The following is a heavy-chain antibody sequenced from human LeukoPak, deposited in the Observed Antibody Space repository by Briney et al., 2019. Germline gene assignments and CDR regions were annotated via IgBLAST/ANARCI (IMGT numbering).Heavy chain of an antibody. V-gene: IGHV6-1*01. CDR3: ARDGPMTMVRGVIITGDPRADY. D-gene: IGHD3-10*01. Sequence: SQTLSLTCAISGDSVSSNSAAWNWIRQSPSRGLEWLGRTYYRSKWLHDYAISVKSRITINPDTSKNQFSLKLSSVTAADTAVYYCARDGPMTMVRGVIITGDPRADYWGQGTLVTVSS. J-gene: IGHJ4*02. CDR2: TYYRSKWLH. CDR1: GDSVSSNSAA.